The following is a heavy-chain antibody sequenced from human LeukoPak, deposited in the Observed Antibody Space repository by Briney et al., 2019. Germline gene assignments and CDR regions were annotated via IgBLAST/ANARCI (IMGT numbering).Heavy chain of an antibody. V-gene: IGHV3-23*01. Sequence: GGSLRLSCAASGFTFSSYAMSWVRQAPGKGLEWVSVISGSGGTTYYADSVKGRFTISRDNSKNTLYLQMNSLRAEDTAVYYCARDNWGWDYWGQGTLVAVSS. J-gene: IGHJ4*02. CDR3: ARDNWGWDY. CDR1: GFTFSSYA. CDR2: ISGSGGTT. D-gene: IGHD7-27*01.